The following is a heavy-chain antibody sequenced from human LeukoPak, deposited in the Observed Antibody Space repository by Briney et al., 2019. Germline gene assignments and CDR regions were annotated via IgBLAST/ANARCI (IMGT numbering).Heavy chain of an antibody. V-gene: IGHV3-23*01. J-gene: IGHJ4*02. CDR1: GFPFSSYA. CDR2: ISGSGGST. Sequence: PGGSLRLSCAASGFPFSSYAMSLVRHAPGKGLEWVSAISGSGGSTYYADSVKGRFTISRDYSKNTLYLQMNSLRAEDTAVYYCAKLFRALGSRTTSDYWGQGTLVTASS. CDR3: AKLFRALGSRTTSDY. D-gene: IGHD2/OR15-2a*01.